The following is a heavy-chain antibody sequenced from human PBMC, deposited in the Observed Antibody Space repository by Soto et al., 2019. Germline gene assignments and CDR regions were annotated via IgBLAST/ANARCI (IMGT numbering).Heavy chain of an antibody. Sequence: EVQLVESGGGLVKPGGSLRLSCAASGFTFSSYSMNWVRQAPGKGLEWVSSISSSSSYIYYADSVKGRLTISRDNAKNSLYLQMNSLRAEDTAVYYCARARPGNAFDIWGQGTMVTVSS. CDR1: GFTFSSYS. J-gene: IGHJ3*02. V-gene: IGHV3-21*01. CDR2: ISSSSSYI. D-gene: IGHD1-26*01. CDR3: ARARPGNAFDI.